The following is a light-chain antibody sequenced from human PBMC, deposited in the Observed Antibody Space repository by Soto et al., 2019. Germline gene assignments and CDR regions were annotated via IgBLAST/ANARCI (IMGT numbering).Light chain of an antibody. CDR3: HQYYSTLFT. CDR1: QSVLYSSNNKNF. CDR2: WVS. J-gene: IGKJ3*01. Sequence: DIVMTQSPDSLAVSLGERATINCKSSQSVLYSSNNKNFLAWYQQKPGQPPKLLIYWVSTRESGVPDRFSGSGSGTDFTLTISSLQAEDVAVYYCHQYYSTLFTFGPGTKVDIK. V-gene: IGKV4-1*01.